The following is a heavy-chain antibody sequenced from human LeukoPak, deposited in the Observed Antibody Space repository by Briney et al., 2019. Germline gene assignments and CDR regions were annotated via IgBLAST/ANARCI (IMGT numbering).Heavy chain of an antibody. CDR2: IYYSGST. Sequence: PSETLSLTCTVSGGSISSSSYYWGWLRQPPGMGLERIGSIYYSGSTYYNPSLKSRVTISVDTSKNQFSLKLSSVTAADTAVYYCARHAKWEPLTHYWGQGTLVTVSS. V-gene: IGHV4-39*01. CDR1: GGSISSSSYY. D-gene: IGHD1-26*01. J-gene: IGHJ4*02. CDR3: ARHAKWEPLTHY.